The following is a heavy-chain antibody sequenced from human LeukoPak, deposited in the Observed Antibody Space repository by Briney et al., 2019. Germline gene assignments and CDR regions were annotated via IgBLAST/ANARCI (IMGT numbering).Heavy chain of an antibody. V-gene: IGHV3-21*01. Sequence: GGSLRLSCAASGFTFSAYSMNWVRQAPGQGLEWVSSITSSSSSTYYADSVKGRFTISRDNAKDSLYLQMNILRAEDTAVYFCARFETCQCDDVFDIWGQGTMVTVSS. J-gene: IGHJ3*02. CDR1: GFTFSAYS. D-gene: IGHD3-9*01. CDR2: ITSSSSST. CDR3: ARFETCQCDDVFDI.